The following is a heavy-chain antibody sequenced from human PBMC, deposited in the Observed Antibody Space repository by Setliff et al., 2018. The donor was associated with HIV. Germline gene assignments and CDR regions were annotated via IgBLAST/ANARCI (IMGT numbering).Heavy chain of an antibody. CDR3: ARTPQEVVVVAATRPYYYYYMDV. J-gene: IGHJ6*03. Sequence: SETLSLTCVVYRGSFSDYYWTWIRQPPGKGLEWIGEISPSGSTNYNPSLKSRVTISVDTSENQFSLKLSSVIAADTAVYYCARTPQEVVVVAATRPYYYYYMDVWGKGTTVTVSS. V-gene: IGHV4-34*01. D-gene: IGHD2-15*01. CDR2: ISPSGST. CDR1: RGSFSDYY.